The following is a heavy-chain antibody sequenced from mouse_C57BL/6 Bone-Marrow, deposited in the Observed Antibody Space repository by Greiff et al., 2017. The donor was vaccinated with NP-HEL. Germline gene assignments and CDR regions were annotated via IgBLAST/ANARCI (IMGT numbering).Heavy chain of an antibody. Sequence: ESGAELVRPGTSVKVSCKASGYAFTNYLIEWVKQRPGQGLEWIGVINPGSGGTNYIEKFKGKATLTADKSSSTAYMQLSSLTSEDSAVFFYARAGIYYDDDWFAYGGRGTVVTVTA. CDR2: INPGSGGT. J-gene: IGHJ3*01. CDR3: ARAGIYYDDDWFAY. CDR1: GYAFTNYL. D-gene: IGHD2-4*01. V-gene: IGHV1-54*01.